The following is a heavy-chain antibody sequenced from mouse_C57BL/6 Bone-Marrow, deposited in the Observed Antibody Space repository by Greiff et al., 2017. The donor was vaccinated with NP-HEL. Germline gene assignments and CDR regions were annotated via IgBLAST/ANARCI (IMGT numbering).Heavy chain of an antibody. D-gene: IGHD2-4*01. CDR3: ARRNYDYDPYFDV. J-gene: IGHJ1*03. CDR1: GYTFTSYW. Sequence: QVQLQQPGAELVRPGSSVKLSCKASGYTFTSYWMDWVKQRPGQGLEWIGNIYPSDSETHYNQKFKEKATLTVDKSSSTAYMQLSSLTSEDSAVYYCARRNYDYDPYFDVWGTGTTVTVSS. CDR2: IYPSDSET. V-gene: IGHV1-61*01.